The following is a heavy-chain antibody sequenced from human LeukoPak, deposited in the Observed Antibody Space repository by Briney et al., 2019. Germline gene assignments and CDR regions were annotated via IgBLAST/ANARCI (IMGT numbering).Heavy chain of an antibody. CDR1: GYTFTNNW. V-gene: IGHV5-51*01. CDR2: IIPSDSGT. D-gene: IGHD6-13*01. Sequence: GESLKISCKGSGYTFTNNWFAWVIQEPGRGVEGMAMIIPSDSGTRYSPSFQGQVTLTADKSINTASLQRSTLIAADTAIYYCARPAANDYFQSSGHGA. J-gene: IGHJ4*01. CDR3: ARPAANDYFQS.